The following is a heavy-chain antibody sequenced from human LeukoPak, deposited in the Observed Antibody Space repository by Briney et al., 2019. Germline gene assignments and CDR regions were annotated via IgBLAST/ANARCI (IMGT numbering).Heavy chain of an antibody. D-gene: IGHD6-13*01. Sequence: ASLKVSCKPSGYTFTGHYMYWVRPAPGQGVGWVGWLYPKHAGTNFAQRFQGRVTMTRDTSISTVYMELSRLRSDDTALYYCARDLYIAAVPGGFDYWGQGTLVTVSS. V-gene: IGHV1-2*02. CDR3: ARDLYIAAVPGGFDY. CDR1: GYTFTGHY. J-gene: IGHJ4*02. CDR2: LYPKHAGT.